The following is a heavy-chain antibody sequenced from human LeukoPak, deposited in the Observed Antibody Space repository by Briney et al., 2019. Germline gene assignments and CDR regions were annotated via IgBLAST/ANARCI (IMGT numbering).Heavy chain of an antibody. CDR2: INIDGSST. CDR3: ARDRLDVGYFEPGFHC. D-gene: IGHD3-9*01. J-gene: IGHJ4*02. V-gene: IGHV3-74*01. CDR1: GFTFSTYW. Sequence: QSGGSLRLSCAASGFTFSTYWMHWVRQAPGKGLVWVSRINIDGSSTNYAHSVKGRFTISRDNAKHTLYLQMNSLRAEDTAVYYCARDRLDVGYFEPGFHCWGQGTLVTVSS.